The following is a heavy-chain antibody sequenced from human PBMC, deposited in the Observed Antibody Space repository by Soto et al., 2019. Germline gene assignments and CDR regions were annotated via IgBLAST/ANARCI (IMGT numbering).Heavy chain of an antibody. V-gene: IGHV1-8*01. CDR3: ARDQANYGMDV. CDR2: MNPNSANT. Sequence: QVQLVQSGAEVKKPGASVKVSCKASGYTFTSYDINWVRQATGQGLEWMGWMNPNSANTDYAQKFQGRVTMTRNTSISTTYMQRSSLRSEDTTGYNGARDQANYGMDVWGQGTTVSVSS. J-gene: IGHJ6*02. CDR1: GYTFTSYD.